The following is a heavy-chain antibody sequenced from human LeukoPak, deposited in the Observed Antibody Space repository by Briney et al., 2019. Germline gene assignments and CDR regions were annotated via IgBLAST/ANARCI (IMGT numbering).Heavy chain of an antibody. CDR1: GYTFTSYG. V-gene: IGHV1-18*01. CDR2: ISAYDGNT. Sequence: ASVKVSCKASGYTFTSYGISWVRQAPGQGLECMGWISAYDGNTNYAQKLQGRVTMTTDTSTSTAYMELRSLRSDDTAVYYCARDLIPSQGAVAGTTFDPWGQGTLVTVSS. CDR3: ARDLIPSQGAVAGTTFDP. J-gene: IGHJ5*02. D-gene: IGHD6-19*01.